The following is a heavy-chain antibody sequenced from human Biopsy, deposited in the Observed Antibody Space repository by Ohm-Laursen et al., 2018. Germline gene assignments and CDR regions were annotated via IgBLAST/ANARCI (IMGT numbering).Heavy chain of an antibody. CDR3: ARDRGYYSDRTVPGYFDL. V-gene: IGHV4-4*07. CDR2: IYSSGST. CDR1: GGSISNYY. J-gene: IGHJ2*01. D-gene: IGHD3-22*01. Sequence: SETLSLTCIVSGGSISNYYWSWIRQPAGKGLEWIGRIYSSGSTNYNPSLKSRVNISVDTSKNHFSLRLRSVTPADTAIYYCARDRGYYSDRTVPGYFDLWGRGTLVTVSS.